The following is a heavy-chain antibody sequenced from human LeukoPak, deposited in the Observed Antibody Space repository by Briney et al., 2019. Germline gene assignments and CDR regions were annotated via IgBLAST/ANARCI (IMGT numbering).Heavy chain of an antibody. CDR3: AKDLGWD. CDR2: IRYDGSNK. CDR1: GFIFSRYG. V-gene: IGHV3-30*02. J-gene: IGHJ4*02. D-gene: IGHD6-19*01. Sequence: PGGSLRLSCAASGFIFSRYGMHWVRQAPGKGLEWVAFIRYDGSNKYYTDSVKGRFTISRDNSKNTLYLQMNSLRAEDTAVYYCAKDLGWDWGQGTLVTVSS.